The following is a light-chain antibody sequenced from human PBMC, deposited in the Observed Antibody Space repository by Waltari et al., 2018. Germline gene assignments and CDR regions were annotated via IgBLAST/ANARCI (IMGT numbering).Light chain of an antibody. CDR2: EVS. V-gene: IGLV2-14*01. CDR1: SSDVGGYNY. J-gene: IGLJ2*01. CDR3: SSYTSRSTVV. Sequence: QSALTQPASVSGSPGQSITISCTGTSSDVGGYNYVSWYQQHPGKAPKLKIYEVSNRPSGVSNRFSGSKSGNTASLTISGLQTEDEADYYCSSYTSRSTVVFGGGTKLTVL.